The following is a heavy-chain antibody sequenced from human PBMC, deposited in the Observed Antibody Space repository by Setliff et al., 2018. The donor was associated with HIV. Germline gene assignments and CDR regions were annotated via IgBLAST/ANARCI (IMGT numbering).Heavy chain of an antibody. Sequence: GSLRLSCAASGFTVDTGAMNWVRQAPGKGLEWVSTIGCWGTCTFYADSVKGRFTISRDNAANTLYLQVDGLRAEDTAVYYCARTPFGVVVLYYFDYWGQGTLVTVSS. V-gene: IGHV3-23*01. CDR2: IGCWGTCT. CDR3: ARTPFGVVVLYYFDY. CDR1: GFTVDTGA. J-gene: IGHJ4*02. D-gene: IGHD2-15*01.